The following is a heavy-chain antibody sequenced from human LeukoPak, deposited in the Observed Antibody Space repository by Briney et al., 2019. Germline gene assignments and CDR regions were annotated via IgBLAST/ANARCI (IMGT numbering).Heavy chain of an antibody. CDR3: ASSRCTSDNCYGGIDN. J-gene: IGHJ4*02. CDR2: ISGGSNKI. Sequence: GGSLRLSCTASTFTFSSYSMNWVRQAPGKGLEWVSHISGGSNKIYYADSVKGRFTISRDNAKNSLYLQMNTLGAEDTAVYYCASSRCTSDNCYGGIDNWGQGTLVTASS. V-gene: IGHV3-48*04. CDR1: TFTFSSYS. D-gene: IGHD1-1*01.